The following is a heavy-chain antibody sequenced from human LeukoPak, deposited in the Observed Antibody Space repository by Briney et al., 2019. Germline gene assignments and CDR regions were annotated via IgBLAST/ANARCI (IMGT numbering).Heavy chain of an antibody. CDR1: GFTFRNSW. J-gene: IGHJ4*02. CDR2: IQRDGSEK. D-gene: IGHD6-19*01. CDR3: ASSSGWLFDDY. V-gene: IGHV3-7*03. Sequence: QSGGSLRLSCAASGFTFRNSWMRWVRQAPGKGLEWVANIQRDGSEKYYVDSVKGRFTISRDNAKNSLSLQMNSLRAEDTAVYFCASSSGWLFDDYWGRGTPVTASS.